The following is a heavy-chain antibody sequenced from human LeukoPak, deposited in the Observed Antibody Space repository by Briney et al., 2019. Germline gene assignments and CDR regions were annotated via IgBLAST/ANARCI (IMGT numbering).Heavy chain of an antibody. Sequence: PGGSLRLSCAASGFSLNTYWMTWVRQAPGKGLEWVANINQEGSEKYYVDSVKGRFTISKDNARNSLYLQMNSLRPEDTAVYYCARYEMDVWGQGTTVTVSS. CDR3: ARYEMDV. J-gene: IGHJ6*02. D-gene: IGHD3-3*01. CDR1: GFSLNTYW. V-gene: IGHV3-7*01. CDR2: INQEGSEK.